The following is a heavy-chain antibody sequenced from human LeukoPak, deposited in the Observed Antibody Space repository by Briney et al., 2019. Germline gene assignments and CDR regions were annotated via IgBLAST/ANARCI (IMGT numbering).Heavy chain of an antibody. CDR1: GYTFTTYW. CDR2: IYPGDSDT. D-gene: IGHD6-19*01. V-gene: IGHV5-51*01. J-gene: IGHJ4*02. Sequence: GESLKISFKGSGYTFTTYWIAWVRQMPGKGLEGMGMIYPGDSDTRYSPSFQGQVTISADKSISTAYLQWSSLKASDTAMYYCARLLEGVAGTWGYWGQGTLVTVSS. CDR3: ARLLEGVAGTWGY.